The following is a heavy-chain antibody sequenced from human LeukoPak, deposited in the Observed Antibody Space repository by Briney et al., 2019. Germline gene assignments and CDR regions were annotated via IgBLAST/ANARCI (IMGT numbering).Heavy chain of an antibody. CDR3: ASLVHGVYVGVDY. V-gene: IGHV4-38-2*01. CDR1: GYSISSGYY. CDR2: IYHSGST. Sequence: SETLSLTCAVSGYSISSGYYWGWIRQPPGKGLEWIGSIYHSGSTYYNPSLKSRVTISVDTSKNQFSLKLSSVTAADTAVYYCASLVHGVYVGVDYWGQGTLVTVSS. D-gene: IGHD5/OR15-5a*01. J-gene: IGHJ4*02.